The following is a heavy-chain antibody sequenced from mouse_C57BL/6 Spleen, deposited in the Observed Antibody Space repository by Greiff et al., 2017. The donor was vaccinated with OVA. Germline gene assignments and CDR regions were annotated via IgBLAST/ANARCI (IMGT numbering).Heavy chain of an antibody. D-gene: IGHD2-1*01. Sequence: QVQLQQPGAELVMPGASVKLSCKASGYTFTSYWMHWVKQRPGQGLEWIGEIDPSDSYTNYNQKFKGKSTLTVDKSSSTAYMQLSSLTSEDSAVYYCARGGSNGNYDPNYYAMDYWGQGTSVTVSS. J-gene: IGHJ4*01. CDR1: GYTFTSYW. V-gene: IGHV1-69*01. CDR2: IDPSDSYT. CDR3: ARGGSNGNYDPNYYAMDY.